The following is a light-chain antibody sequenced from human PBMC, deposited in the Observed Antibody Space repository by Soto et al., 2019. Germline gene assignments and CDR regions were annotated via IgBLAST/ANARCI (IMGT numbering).Light chain of an antibody. CDR1: QDINNY. J-gene: IGKJ5*01. Sequence: DIQMTQSPSSLSASVGDRVTITCQASQDINNYLNWYQQKPGKAPKLLIFDATNLETGVPSRFSGGGSRTDFTLTISSLQPEDFATYYCQQSYSTPITFGQGTRLEIK. CDR2: DAT. V-gene: IGKV1-39*01. CDR3: QQSYSTPIT.